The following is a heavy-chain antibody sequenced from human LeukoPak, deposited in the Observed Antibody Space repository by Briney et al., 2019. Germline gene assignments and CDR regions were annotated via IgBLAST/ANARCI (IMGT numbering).Heavy chain of an antibody. Sequence: QSGGSLRLSCAASGFTFSSYAMSWVRQAPGKGLEWVSAISGSGGSTYYADSVKGRFTISRDNSKNTLYLQMNSLRAEDTAVYYCAKYEGPPGQSYGGNPLIDYWGQGTLVTVSS. CDR3: AKYEGPPGQSYGGNPLIDY. D-gene: IGHD4-23*01. J-gene: IGHJ4*02. V-gene: IGHV3-23*01. CDR2: ISGSGGST. CDR1: GFTFSSYA.